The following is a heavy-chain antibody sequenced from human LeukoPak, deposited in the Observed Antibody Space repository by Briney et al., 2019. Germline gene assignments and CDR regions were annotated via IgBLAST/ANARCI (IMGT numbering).Heavy chain of an antibody. CDR1: GFTFSSYS. V-gene: IGHV3-21*04. D-gene: IGHD4-17*01. Sequence: GGSLRLSCAASGFTFSSYSMNWVRQAPGKGLEWVSSISSSSSYIYYADSVKGRFTISRDNAKNSLYLQMNSLRAEDTALYYCAKDMSNYGDYYFDYWGQGTLVTVSS. J-gene: IGHJ4*02. CDR3: AKDMSNYGDYYFDY. CDR2: ISSSSSYI.